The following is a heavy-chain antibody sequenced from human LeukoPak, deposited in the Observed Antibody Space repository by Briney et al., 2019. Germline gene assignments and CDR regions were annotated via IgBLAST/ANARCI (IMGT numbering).Heavy chain of an antibody. V-gene: IGHV4-59*01. Sequence: SETLSLTCTVSGGSISSYYWSWIRQPPGKGLEWIGYIYYSGSTNYNPSLKSRVTISVDTSKNQFSLKLSSVTAADTAVYYCARKRGYSVDPWGQGTLVTVSS. CDR2: IYYSGST. CDR3: ARKRGYSVDP. CDR1: GGSISSYY. D-gene: IGHD1-26*01. J-gene: IGHJ5*02.